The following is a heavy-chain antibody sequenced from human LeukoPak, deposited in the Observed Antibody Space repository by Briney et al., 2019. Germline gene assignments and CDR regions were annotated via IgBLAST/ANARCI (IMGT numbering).Heavy chain of an antibody. CDR2: IKQDGSEK. CDR1: GFIFDSFW. D-gene: IGHD1-26*01. CDR3: ARDIGYYHFDY. J-gene: IGHJ4*02. Sequence: PGGSLRLSCAASGFIFDSFWMTWVRQAPGKGLEWVAHIKQDGSEKKYVDSVKGRFTISRDNAKNSLYLQMNSLRVEDTAVYYCARDIGYYHFDYWGQGTLVTVS. V-gene: IGHV3-7*03.